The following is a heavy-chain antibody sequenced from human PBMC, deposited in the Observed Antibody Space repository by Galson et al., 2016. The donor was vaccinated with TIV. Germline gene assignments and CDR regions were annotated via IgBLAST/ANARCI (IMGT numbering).Heavy chain of an antibody. V-gene: IGHV3-9*01. CDR2: INWKGNSV. CDR3: AKNSRSDASMDYYYYHGMDV. Sequence: SLRLSCAASGFTFSSFAVSWVRQAPGKGLEWVSGINWKGNSVDYADSVRGRFTISRDNAKNSLYLQMNSLRPEDTALYYCAKNSRSDASMDYYYYHGMDVWGRGTTVIVSS. CDR1: GFTFSSFA. J-gene: IGHJ6*02. D-gene: IGHD5-18*01.